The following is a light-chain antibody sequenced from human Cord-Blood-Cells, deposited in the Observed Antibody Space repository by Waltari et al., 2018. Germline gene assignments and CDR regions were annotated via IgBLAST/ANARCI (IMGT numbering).Light chain of an antibody. CDR2: KAS. V-gene: IGKV1-5*03. CDR1: QSISSW. CDR3: QQYNSYST. Sequence: DIQMTQSPSTLSASVGGRVTITCRASQSISSWLAWYQQKPGKAPKLLIYKASSLESGVPSRFSGSGSGTEFPLTISSLQPDDFATYYCQQYNSYSTFGQGTKVEIK. J-gene: IGKJ1*01.